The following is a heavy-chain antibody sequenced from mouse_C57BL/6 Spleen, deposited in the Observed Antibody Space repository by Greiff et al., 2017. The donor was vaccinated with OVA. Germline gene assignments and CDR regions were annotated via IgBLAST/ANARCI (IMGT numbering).Heavy chain of an antibody. CDR3: AREKEYDGYYRDAMDY. Sequence: QVQLQQSGAELVKPGASVKISCKASGYAFSSYWMNWVKQRPGKGLEWIGQIYPGDGDTNYNGKFKGKATLTADASSSTAYMQLSSLTSEDSAVYFCAREKEYDGYYRDAMDYWGQGTSVTVSS. CDR2: IYPGDGDT. V-gene: IGHV1-80*01. CDR1: GYAFSSYW. J-gene: IGHJ4*01. D-gene: IGHD2-3*01.